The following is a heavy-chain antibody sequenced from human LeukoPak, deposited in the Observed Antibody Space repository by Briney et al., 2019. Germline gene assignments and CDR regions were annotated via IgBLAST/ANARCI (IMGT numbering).Heavy chain of an antibody. J-gene: IGHJ5*02. D-gene: IGHD3-3*01. V-gene: IGHV1-8*01. Sequence: GASVKDSCKASGYTFTSYDINWVRQATGQGLEWMGWMNPNSGNTGYAQKFQGRVTMTRNTSISTAYMELSSLRSEDTAVYYCARGDYSRYYDFWSGLNWFDPWGQGTLVTVSS. CDR2: MNPNSGNT. CDR1: GYTFTSYD. CDR3: ARGDYSRYYDFWSGLNWFDP.